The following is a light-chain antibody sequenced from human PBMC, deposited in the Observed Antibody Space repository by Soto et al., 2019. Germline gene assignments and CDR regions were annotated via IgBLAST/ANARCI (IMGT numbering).Light chain of an antibody. CDR3: SSFSGFSTV. V-gene: IGLV2-8*01. CDR2: EVT. J-gene: IGLJ1*01. Sequence: QSARTQPPSASGSPGQSVTISCTGTSSDVGGYDYVSWYQQHPGKAPRLVIYEVTKRPSGVPDRFSGSKSGNTASLTVSGLQADDEADYYCSSFSGFSTVFGTGTKVTVL. CDR1: SSDVGGYDY.